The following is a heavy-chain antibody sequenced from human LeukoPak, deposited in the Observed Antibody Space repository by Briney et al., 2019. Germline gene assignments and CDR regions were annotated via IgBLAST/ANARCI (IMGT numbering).Heavy chain of an antibody. V-gene: IGHV1-18*01. J-gene: IGHJ4*02. D-gene: IGHD2-15*01. CDR3: ARDGPQYCSGGSCYSGY. CDR2: ISAYNGNT. Sequence: ASVKVSCKASGYTFTSYGISWVRQAPGQGLEWMGWISAYNGNTNYAQELQGRVTMTTDTSTSTAYMELRSLRSDDTAVYYCARDGPQYCSGGSCYSGYWGQGTLVTVSS. CDR1: GYTFTSYG.